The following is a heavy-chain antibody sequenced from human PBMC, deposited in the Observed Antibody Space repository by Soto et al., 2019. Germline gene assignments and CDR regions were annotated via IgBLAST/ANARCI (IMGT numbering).Heavy chain of an antibody. CDR2: ISGSGAKT. Sequence: PGGSLRVSCAASGFTFDTYAMSWVRQAPGKGLEWVSAISGSGAKTYYADSVKGRFTISRDNSKNTLYLQMNSLRAEDTAVYHCAKLECSGGSCYSGRLVDYFYYYMDVWGKGTTVTVSS. CDR1: GFTFDTYA. J-gene: IGHJ6*03. D-gene: IGHD2-15*01. CDR3: AKLECSGGSCYSGRLVDYFYYYMDV. V-gene: IGHV3-23*01.